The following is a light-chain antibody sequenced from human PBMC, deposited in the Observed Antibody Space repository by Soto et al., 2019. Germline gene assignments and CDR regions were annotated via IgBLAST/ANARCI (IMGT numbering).Light chain of an antibody. CDR3: QQYSSSPLT. J-gene: IGKJ4*01. CDR1: QSVSSSY. Sequence: EIVLTQSPGTLSLSPGERATLSCRTSQSVSSSYLAWYQQKPGQAPRLLIHSASSRATGIPDRFSGSGSGTDLTITISRLEPEDGEVYDCQQYSSSPLTFGGGTKVDIK. CDR2: SAS. V-gene: IGKV3-20*01.